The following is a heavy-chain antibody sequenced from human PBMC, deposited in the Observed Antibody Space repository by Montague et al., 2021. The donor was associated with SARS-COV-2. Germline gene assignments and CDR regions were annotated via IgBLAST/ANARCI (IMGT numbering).Heavy chain of an antibody. J-gene: IGHJ6*02. CDR2: IYYSGST. V-gene: IGHV4-59*08. CDR1: GDSISNYS. D-gene: IGHD4-11*01. Sequence: SETLSLTRSVSGDSISNYSWSWIRQSPGKGLEWIGYIYYSGSTNYSPSLTSRVTISVDTSKNQVSLKLTSVTAADTAVYYCARHLRVTTVTSHMYHYAMDVWGQGTTVTVSS. CDR3: ARHLRVTTVTSHMYHYAMDV.